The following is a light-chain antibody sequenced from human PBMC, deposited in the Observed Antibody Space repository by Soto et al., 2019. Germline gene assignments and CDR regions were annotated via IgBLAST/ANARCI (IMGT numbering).Light chain of an antibody. CDR1: SSDVGAYKF. CDR3: SSYACNGNYD. CDR2: DVT. J-gene: IGLJ6*01. Sequence: QSVLPQPPSASGSPGQSVTISCTGTSSDVGAYKFVSWCQQNPVKAPKLIIYDVTKRPTGVPDRFSGSKSGNTASLTVSGLQAEDEADYYSSSYACNGNYDFRSGTKVTV. V-gene: IGLV2-8*01.